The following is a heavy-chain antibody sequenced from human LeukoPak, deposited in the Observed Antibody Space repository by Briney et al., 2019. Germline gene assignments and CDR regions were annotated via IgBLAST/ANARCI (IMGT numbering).Heavy chain of an antibody. D-gene: IGHD3-3*01. CDR1: GGSFSGYY. J-gene: IGHJ3*02. CDR3: ARDQSSYYDFWSGYSEAFDI. V-gene: IGHV4-34*01. Sequence: SETLSLTCAVYGGSFSGYYWSWIRQPPGKGLEWIGEINHSGSTNYNPSLKSRVTMSVDTSKNQFSLKLSSVTAADTAVYYCARDQSSYYDFWSGYSEAFDIWGQGTMVTVSS. CDR2: INHSGST.